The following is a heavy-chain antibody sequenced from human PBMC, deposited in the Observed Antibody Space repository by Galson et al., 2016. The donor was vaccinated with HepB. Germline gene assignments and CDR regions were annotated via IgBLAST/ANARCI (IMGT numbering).Heavy chain of an antibody. Sequence: SVKVSCKASGYIFSTYAMHWVRQAPGQRLEWMGWINAGNGNTRYSQKFEGRVTFTRDTSASTAYMELSNLRSEDTAVYYCASSEYCSSNIGCSQTDYYYYYYGMDVWGQGTTVTVSS. V-gene: IGHV1-3*01. D-gene: IGHD2-2*01. J-gene: IGHJ6*02. CDR3: ASSEYCSSNIGCSQTDYYYYYYGMDV. CDR2: INAGNGNT. CDR1: GYIFSTYA.